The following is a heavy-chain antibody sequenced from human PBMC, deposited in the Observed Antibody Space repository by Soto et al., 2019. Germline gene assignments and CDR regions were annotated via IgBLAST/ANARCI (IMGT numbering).Heavy chain of an antibody. Sequence: PSETLSLTCTVSGGSITNYYWTWIRQSPEKGLEWIGFVHYRGNTDYNPSLKIRVTMSVDTSKSQFSLRLTSVTAADTAVYYCASGEGNSLYSFARWGRGPPVPVSP. D-gene: IGHD2-15*01. CDR2: VHYRGNT. V-gene: IGHV4-59*01. CDR3: ASGEGNSLYSFAR. J-gene: IGHJ5*02. CDR1: GGSITNYY.